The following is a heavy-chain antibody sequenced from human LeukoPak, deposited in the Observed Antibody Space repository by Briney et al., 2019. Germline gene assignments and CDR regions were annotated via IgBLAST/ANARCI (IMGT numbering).Heavy chain of an antibody. CDR2: IYHSGST. J-gene: IGHJ4*02. D-gene: IGHD2-21*02. Sequence: PSGTLSLTCAVSGGSISSSNWWSWVRQPPGKGLEWIGEIYHSGSTNYNPSLKSRVTISVDKSKNQFSLKLSSVTAADTAVYYCARGQENCGGDCGVAYWGQGTLVTVSS. CDR3: ARGQENCGGDCGVAY. CDR1: GGSISSSNW. V-gene: IGHV4-4*02.